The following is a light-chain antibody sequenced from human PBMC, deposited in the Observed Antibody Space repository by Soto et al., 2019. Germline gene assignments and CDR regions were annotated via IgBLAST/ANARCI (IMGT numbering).Light chain of an antibody. V-gene: IGKV3-20*01. Sequence: EIVLTQSPGTLSLSPGERATLPCRASQSVRNNYLAWYQQRPGQAPRLLIYAASSRATGIPDRFSGSGSGTDFTLTISRLEPEDFAVYYCQQYGSSPWTFGQGTKVDIK. CDR1: QSVRNNY. J-gene: IGKJ1*01. CDR2: AAS. CDR3: QQYGSSPWT.